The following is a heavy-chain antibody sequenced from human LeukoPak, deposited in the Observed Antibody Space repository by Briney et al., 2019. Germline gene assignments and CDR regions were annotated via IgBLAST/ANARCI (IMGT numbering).Heavy chain of an antibody. CDR2: INPSGGST. CDR3: ARTAGRTFDY. D-gene: IGHD6-6*01. CDR1: GYTFTSYG. Sequence: VASVKVSCKASGYTFTSYGISWVRQAPGQGLEWMGIINPSGGSTSYAQKFQGRVTMTRDTSTSTVYMELSSLRSEDTAVYYCARTAGRTFDYWGQGTLVTVSS. J-gene: IGHJ4*02. V-gene: IGHV1-46*01.